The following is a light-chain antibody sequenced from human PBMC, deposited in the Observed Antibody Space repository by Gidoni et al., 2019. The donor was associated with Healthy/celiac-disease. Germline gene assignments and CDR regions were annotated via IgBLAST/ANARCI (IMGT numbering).Light chain of an antibody. J-gene: IGKJ1*01. Sequence: EIVMTQSPATLSVSPWERATLSCRASQSVSSNLAWYQQKPGQAPRLLIYGASTRATGIPARFSGSGSGTEFTLTISSLQSEDCAVYYCQQYNNWPQWTFGQGTKVEIK. CDR3: QQYNNWPQWT. CDR2: GAS. V-gene: IGKV3-15*01. CDR1: QSVSSN.